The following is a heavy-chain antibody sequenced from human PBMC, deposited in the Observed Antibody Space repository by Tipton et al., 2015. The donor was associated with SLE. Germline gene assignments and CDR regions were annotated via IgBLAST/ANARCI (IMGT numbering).Heavy chain of an antibody. D-gene: IGHD2-2*02. CDR2: IYTSGST. J-gene: IGHJ6*02. CDR1: GGSISSGSYY. V-gene: IGHV4-61*02. CDR3: AREDGGVVPAAILNYGMDV. Sequence: LSLTCTVSGGSISSGSYYWSWIRQPAGKGLEWIGRIYTSGSTNYNPSLKSRVTISVDTSKNQFSLKLSSVTAADTAVYYCAREDGGVVPAAILNYGMDVWGQGTTVTVSS.